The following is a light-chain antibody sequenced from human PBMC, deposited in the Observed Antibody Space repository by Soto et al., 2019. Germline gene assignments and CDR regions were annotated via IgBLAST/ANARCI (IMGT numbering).Light chain of an antibody. Sequence: QSALTQSPSASGSPGQSVTISCTGTSSDVGNYKYVSWYQQHPGKAPKLMIYEDSKRPSAFPDRFSGSKSGNTASLTVSGLQVEDEADYYCSSYAGSNLWVFGGGTNLTVL. J-gene: IGLJ3*02. CDR3: SSYAGSNLWV. CDR2: EDS. V-gene: IGLV2-8*01. CDR1: SSDVGNYKY.